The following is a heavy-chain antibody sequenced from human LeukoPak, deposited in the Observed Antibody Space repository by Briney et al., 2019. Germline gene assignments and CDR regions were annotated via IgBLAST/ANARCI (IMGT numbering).Heavy chain of an antibody. V-gene: IGHV3-74*01. CDR3: ARTPIWTAAAFDI. CDR2: INSDGSST. Sequence: GGSLRLSCAASGFTFSSYAMSWVRQAPGKGLVWVSRINSDGSSTSYADSVKGRFTISRDNAKNTLYLQMNSLRAEDTAVYYCARTPIWTAAAFDIWGQGTMVTVSS. CDR1: GFTFSSYA. J-gene: IGHJ3*02. D-gene: IGHD3-9*01.